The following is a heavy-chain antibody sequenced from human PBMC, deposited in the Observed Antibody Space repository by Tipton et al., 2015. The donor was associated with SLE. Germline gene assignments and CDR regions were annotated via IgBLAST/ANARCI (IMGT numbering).Heavy chain of an antibody. Sequence: SLRLSCAASGFIFSDYWTRWVRQAPGKGLVWVSRINSHGSGPSYGDFVKGRFTISRDNAKNTVYLQMSSLRVDDTAVYYCATPTGTDFWGQGTLVTVSS. J-gene: IGHJ4*02. V-gene: IGHV3-74*01. CDR1: GFIFSDYW. CDR3: ATPTGTDF. CDR2: INSHGSGP.